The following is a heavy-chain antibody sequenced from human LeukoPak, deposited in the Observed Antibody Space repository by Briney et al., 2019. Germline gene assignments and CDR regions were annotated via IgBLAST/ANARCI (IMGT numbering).Heavy chain of an antibody. V-gene: IGHV1-18*01. CDR2: ISSYNANA. Sequence: ASVKVSCKASADTFSNCGISWVRQAPGQGLEWLGWISSYNANANYGQKFLGRLTMTTDTSATTAYMELRSLRSGHTAVYACALVLYGKGYYDILTGPSWGQGTLVTVSS. D-gene: IGHD3-9*01. J-gene: IGHJ4*02. CDR3: ALVLYGKGYYDILTGPS. CDR1: ADTFSNCG.